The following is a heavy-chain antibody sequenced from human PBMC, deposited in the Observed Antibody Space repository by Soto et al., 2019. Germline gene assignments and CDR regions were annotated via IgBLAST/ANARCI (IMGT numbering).Heavy chain of an antibody. CDR3: ARDGWGYWFDP. J-gene: IGHJ5*02. D-gene: IGHD3-16*01. Sequence: EVQLVESGGGLVKPGGSLRLSCAASGFTFSSYSMNWVRQAPGKGLEWVSSISSSSSYIYYADSVKGRFTIPRDNAKNSLYLQMNSLRAEDTAVYYCARDGWGYWFDPWGQGTLVTVSS. CDR1: GFTFSSYS. CDR2: ISSSSSYI. V-gene: IGHV3-21*01.